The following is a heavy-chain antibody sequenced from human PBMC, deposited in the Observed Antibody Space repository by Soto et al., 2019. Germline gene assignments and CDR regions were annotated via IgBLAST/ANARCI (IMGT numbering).Heavy chain of an antibody. J-gene: IGHJ4*02. CDR3: AREGITMVRGLDY. Sequence: QVQLQESGPGLVKPSQTLSLTCTVSGGSISSGGYYWSWIRQHPGKGLEWIGYIYYSGSTYYNPSRNSRFTISVDTSKNPYSLKLSSVTAADTAVYYCAREGITMVRGLDYWGQGTLVTVSS. V-gene: IGHV4-31*03. D-gene: IGHD3-10*01. CDR2: IYYSGST. CDR1: GGSISSGGYY.